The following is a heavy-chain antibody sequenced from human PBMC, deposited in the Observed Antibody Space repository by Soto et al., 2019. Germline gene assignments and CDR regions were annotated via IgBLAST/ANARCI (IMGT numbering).Heavy chain of an antibody. J-gene: IGHJ4*02. CDR1: GFTFSDHA. CDR2: ISGDGANT. V-gene: IGHV3-64*01. D-gene: IGHD5-12*01. CDR3: ARVLGGYDFAYFDY. Sequence: GGSLRLSCAASGFTFSDHAMHWVRQAPGKGLEYVSAISGDGANTFYASSVKGRFTISRDNSKDKLFLQMGSLRADDMAVYYCARVLGGYDFAYFDYWGQGT.